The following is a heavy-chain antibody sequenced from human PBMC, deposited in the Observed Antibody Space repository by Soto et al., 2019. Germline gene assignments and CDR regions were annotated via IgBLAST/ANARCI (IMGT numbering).Heavy chain of an antibody. D-gene: IGHD6-13*01. CDR2: VYYTGST. CDR3: ARHSQLDSSDWYWFDP. Sequence: PSETLSLTCRVSGGSMSGYYWSWIRQAPGKGLEWIGYVYYTGSTTYNPSLQSRVTISVDTSKNQFSLKLSSVTAADTALHYCARHSQLDSSDWYWFDPWGQGTLVTVSS. J-gene: IGHJ5*02. V-gene: IGHV4-59*08. CDR1: GGSMSGYY.